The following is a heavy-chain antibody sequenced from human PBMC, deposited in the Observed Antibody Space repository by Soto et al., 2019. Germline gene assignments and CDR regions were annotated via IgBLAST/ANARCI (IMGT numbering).Heavy chain of an antibody. D-gene: IGHD6-13*01. V-gene: IGHV1-46*01. J-gene: IGHJ4*02. CDR3: ATGLNIAAAGYFDY. CDR2: SNPSGGST. CDR1: GYTLASSY. Sequence: QVQLVQSGAEVKKPGASLNVSCKASGYTLASSYFHWVRQAPGQGLEWMGVSNPSGGSTSYAQKCQGRLTMTRDTSTSTVYMELSSLRAEDTAVYYCATGLNIAAAGYFDYWGQGSLVTVSS.